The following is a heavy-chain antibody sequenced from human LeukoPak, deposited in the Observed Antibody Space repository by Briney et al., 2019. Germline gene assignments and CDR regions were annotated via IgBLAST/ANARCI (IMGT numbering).Heavy chain of an antibody. CDR1: GFTFSAYA. D-gene: IGHD4-23*01. CDR3: ARDQGDGGNSFDP. Sequence: GGSLRLSCAASGFTFSAYAMSWVRQAPGKGLEWVSTITRGGSTTWYADSVKGRFTISRDNSKNTLYLGVNSLRAEDTAVYYCARDQGDGGNSFDPWGQGTLVTVSS. J-gene: IGHJ5*02. V-gene: IGHV3-23*01. CDR2: ITRGGSTT.